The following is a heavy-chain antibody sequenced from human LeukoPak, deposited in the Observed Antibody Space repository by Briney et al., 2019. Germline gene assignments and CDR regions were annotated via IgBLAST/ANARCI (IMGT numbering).Heavy chain of an antibody. CDR3: ATRGY. V-gene: IGHV4-59*08. J-gene: IGHJ4*02. Sequence: SETLSLTCTVSGGSISSDYWQWIRKPPGKGLEWIGYIYNSGSNNYTPSLKSRVTISIDMSKNQFSLKLTSVTAADTAVYYCATRGYWGQGTLVTVSS. CDR1: GGSISSDY. CDR2: IYNSGSN. D-gene: IGHD3-10*01.